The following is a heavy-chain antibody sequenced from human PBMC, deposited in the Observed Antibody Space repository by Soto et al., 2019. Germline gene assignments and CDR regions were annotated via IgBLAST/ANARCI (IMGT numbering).Heavy chain of an antibody. CDR3: AGDQYDCDV. J-gene: IGHJ4*02. CDR2: ISYDGSDK. D-gene: IGHD3-10*01. CDR1: GLPFTSYG. V-gene: IGHV3-30*03. Sequence: QVQLVESGGGVVEPGRSLRLSCAASGLPFTSYGMHWVREGPDKGLEWVAIISYDGSDKYYEDSVKGRFTISIDNSKSTLYLQMNSLRTEDTAFYDGAGDQYDCDVRGQG.